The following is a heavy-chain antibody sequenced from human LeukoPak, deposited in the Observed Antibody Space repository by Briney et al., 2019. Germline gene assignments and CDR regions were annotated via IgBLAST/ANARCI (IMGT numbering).Heavy chain of an antibody. D-gene: IGHD3-10*01. Sequence: SVKLSCKASGGTFSSYAISWVRQAPGQGLEWMGGIIPIFGTANYAQKFQGRVTITADESTSTAYMELSSLRSEDTAVYYCARDSGAAHGMDVWVKRATVTDSS. J-gene: IGHJ6*04. CDR2: IIPIFGTA. CDR3: ARDSGAAHGMDV. V-gene: IGHV1-69*13. CDR1: GGTFSSYA.